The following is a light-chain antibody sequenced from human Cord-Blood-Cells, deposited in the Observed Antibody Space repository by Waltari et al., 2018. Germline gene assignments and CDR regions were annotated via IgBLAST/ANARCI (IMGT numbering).Light chain of an antibody. CDR1: SSDVGGYSY. V-gene: IGLV2-14*01. J-gene: IGLJ2*01. CDR3: SSYTSSSTNVV. Sequence: QSALTQPASVSGSPGQSITISCTGTSSDVGGYSYVSWYQQHPGKAPKLRIYDVSNRPAGVSNRFSGSKSGNTASLTISGLQAEDEADYYCSSYTSSSTNVVFGGGTKLTVL. CDR2: DVS.